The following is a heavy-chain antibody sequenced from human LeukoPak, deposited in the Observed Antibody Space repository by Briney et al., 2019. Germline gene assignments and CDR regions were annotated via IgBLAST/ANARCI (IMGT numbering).Heavy chain of an antibody. CDR3: ARVLGIGVVPAALYYFDY. J-gene: IGHJ4*02. CDR1: GGSISSYY. V-gene: IGHV4-59*12. Sequence: SETLSLTCTVSGGSISSYYWSWIRQPPGKGLEWIGYIYYSGSTNYNPSLKSRVTISVDTSKNQFSLKLSSVTAADTAVYYCARVLGIGVVPAALYYFDYWGQGTLVTVSS. D-gene: IGHD2-2*01. CDR2: IYYSGST.